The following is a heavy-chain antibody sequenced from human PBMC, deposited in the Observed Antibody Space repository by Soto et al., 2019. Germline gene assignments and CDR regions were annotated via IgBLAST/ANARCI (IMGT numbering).Heavy chain of an antibody. CDR1: GYSFTSYW. J-gene: IGHJ6*02. CDR2: MDPSGSYS. Sequence: GQALKNSCKGSGYSFTSYWISWVRQMPGKGLEWVGRMDPSGSYSDYSPSFELHVTISAHKSISTAYLQWSSLKASDTAMYYCARLQAAMPAAAGMDVWGQGTAVTFSS. CDR3: ARLQAAMPAAAGMDV. V-gene: IGHV5-10-1*01. D-gene: IGHD2-2*01.